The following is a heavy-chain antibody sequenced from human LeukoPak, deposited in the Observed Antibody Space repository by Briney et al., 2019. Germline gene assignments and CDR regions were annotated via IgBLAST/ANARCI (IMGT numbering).Heavy chain of an antibody. Sequence: SETLSLTCAVSGGSISSGGYSWSWIRQPPGKGLEWIGYIYHSGSTYYNPSLKSRVTISVDRSKNQFSRKLSSVTAADTAVYYCASNWGGTENWGQGTLVTVSS. CDR3: ASNWGGTEN. J-gene: IGHJ4*02. V-gene: IGHV4-30-2*01. CDR1: GGSISSGGYS. D-gene: IGHD7-27*01. CDR2: IYHSGST.